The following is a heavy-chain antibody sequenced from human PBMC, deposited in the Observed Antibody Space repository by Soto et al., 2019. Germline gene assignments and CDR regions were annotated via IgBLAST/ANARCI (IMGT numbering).Heavy chain of an antibody. CDR3: ERVAVGYYYMDV. Sequence: GGSLRLSCAASGFTFSNYWMHWVRQAPGKGLVWVSRINSDGTRTNYAGSVKGRFTVSRDNAENTLYLQMNSLTAEDTAVYYCERVAVGYYYMDVWGKGTTVTVSS. V-gene: IGHV3-74*01. CDR2: INSDGTRT. CDR1: GFTFSNYW. J-gene: IGHJ6*03.